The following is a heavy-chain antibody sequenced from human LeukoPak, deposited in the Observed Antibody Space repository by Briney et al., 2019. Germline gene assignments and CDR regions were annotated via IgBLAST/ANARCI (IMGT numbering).Heavy chain of an antibody. CDR2: IYYSGNT. J-gene: IGHJ6*02. V-gene: IGHV4-59*08. D-gene: IGHD2-8*01. CDR1: GGSISTYY. Sequence: PSETLSLTCTVSGGSISTYYWSWIRQPPGKGLEWIGYIYYSGNTNYNPSFKSRVTISVDMSKNQFSLKLSSVTAADTAVYYCARRGGGYCSNGICYYDYGMDVWGQGTTVTVSS. CDR3: ARRGGGYCSNGICYYDYGMDV.